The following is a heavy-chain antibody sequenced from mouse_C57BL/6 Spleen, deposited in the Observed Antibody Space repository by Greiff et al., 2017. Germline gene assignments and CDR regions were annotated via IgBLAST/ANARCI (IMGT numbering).Heavy chain of an antibody. J-gene: IGHJ1*03. CDR1: GYSFTGYW. CDR3: AREAYGNYERGGYSDV. V-gene: IGHV1-9*01. D-gene: IGHD2-10*02. Sequence: VQLKESGAELMKPGASVKLSCKATGYSFTGYWLEWVKQRPGHGLEWIGEIFPGSGSTNYNEKFKGKATFTADTYSNTAYMQLSSLTTEDSAIYYCAREAYGNYERGGYSDVWGTGTTVTVSS. CDR2: IFPGSGST.